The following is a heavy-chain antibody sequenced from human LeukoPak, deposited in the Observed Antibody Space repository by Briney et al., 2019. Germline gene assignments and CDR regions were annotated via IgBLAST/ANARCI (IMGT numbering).Heavy chain of an antibody. Sequence: PSQTLSLTCTVSGGSISSGDYYWSWIRQPPGKGLEWIGYIYYSGSTYYNPSLKSRVTISVGTSKNQFSLKLSSVTAADTAVYYCASGGPMVRGVIASPGAVDAFDIWGQGTMVTVSS. J-gene: IGHJ3*02. D-gene: IGHD3-10*01. CDR2: IYYSGST. CDR1: GGSISSGDYY. V-gene: IGHV4-30-4*08. CDR3: ASGGPMVRGVIASPGAVDAFDI.